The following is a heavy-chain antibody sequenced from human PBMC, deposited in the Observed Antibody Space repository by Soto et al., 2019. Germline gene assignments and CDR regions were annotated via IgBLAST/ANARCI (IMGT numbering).Heavy chain of an antibody. V-gene: IGHV4-39*01. D-gene: IGHD2-21*02. CDR3: ARKGDPWYAFDI. CDR1: GGSISSSSYY. CDR2: IYYSGST. J-gene: IGHJ3*02. Sequence: QLQLQESGPGLVKPSETLSLTCTVSGGSISSSSYYWGWIRQPPGKGLEWIGSIYYSGSTYYNPSLKSRVTISVDTSKNQFSLKLSSVTAADTAVYYCARKGDPWYAFDIWGQGTMVTVSS.